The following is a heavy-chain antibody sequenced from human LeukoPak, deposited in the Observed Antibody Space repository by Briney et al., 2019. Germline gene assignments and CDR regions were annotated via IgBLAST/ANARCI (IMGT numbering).Heavy chain of an antibody. CDR1: GGSISSYD. J-gene: IGHJ4*02. CDR3: ASERLAAAGMPFDS. CDR2: IYTSGST. V-gene: IGHV4-4*07. Sequence: SETLSLTCTVSGGSISSYDWNWIRQPAGKGLEWIGRIYTSGSTNYNPSLKSRVTISLDKSKNQFSLKLSSVTTADTAVYYCASERLAAAGMPFDSWGQGTLVTVSS. D-gene: IGHD6-13*01.